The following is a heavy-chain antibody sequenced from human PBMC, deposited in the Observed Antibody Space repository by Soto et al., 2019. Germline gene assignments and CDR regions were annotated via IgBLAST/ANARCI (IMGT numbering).Heavy chain of an antibody. CDR2: IKQDGSEK. D-gene: IGHD3-22*01. Sequence: EVQLVESGGGLVQPGGSLRLSCAASGFIFNNYWMTWVRQAPGKGLEWVANIKQDGSEKYYVDSVKGRFTISRDNAKNSLYLQMNSLRADDTAVYYCARDAYYDDSSGYLDYWGQGTLVTVSS. V-gene: IGHV3-7*01. J-gene: IGHJ4*02. CDR1: GFIFNNYW. CDR3: ARDAYYDDSSGYLDY.